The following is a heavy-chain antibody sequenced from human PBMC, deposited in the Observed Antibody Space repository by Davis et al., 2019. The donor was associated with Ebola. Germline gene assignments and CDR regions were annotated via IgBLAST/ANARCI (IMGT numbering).Heavy chain of an antibody. V-gene: IGHV3-7*03. D-gene: IGHD1-26*01. J-gene: IGHJ4*02. CDR1: GFTFSSYW. CDR2: IKQDGSEK. Sequence: GESLKISCAASGFTFSSYWMSWVRQAPGKGLEWVANIKQDGSEKYYVDSVKGRFTISRDNAKNSLYLQMNSLKTEDTAVYYCTSTTNLIDYWGQGTLVTVSP. CDR3: TSTTNLIDY.